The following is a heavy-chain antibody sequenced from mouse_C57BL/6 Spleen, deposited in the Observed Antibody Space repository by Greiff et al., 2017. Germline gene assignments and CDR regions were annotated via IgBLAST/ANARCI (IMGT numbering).Heavy chain of an antibody. CDR1: GYTFTDYE. CDR2: IDPETGGT. CDR3: TRSDGGFDY. J-gene: IGHJ2*01. V-gene: IGHV1-15*01. Sequence: QVHVKQSGAELVRPGASVTLSCKASGYTFTDYEMHWVKQTPVHGLEWIGAIDPETGGTAYNQKFKGKAILTADKSSSTAYMELRSLTSEDSAVYYCTRSDGGFDYWGQGTTLTVSS.